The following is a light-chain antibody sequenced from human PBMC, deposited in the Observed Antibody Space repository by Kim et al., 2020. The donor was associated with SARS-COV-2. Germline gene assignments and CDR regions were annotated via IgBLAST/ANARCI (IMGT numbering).Light chain of an antibody. CDR2: AAS. CDR3: QQYYSYPPWT. J-gene: IGKJ1*01. Sequence: AIRMTQSPSPFSASTGDRVTITCRASQGISSYLAWYQQKPGKAPKLLIYAASTLQSGVPSRFSGSGSGTDFTLTISCLQSEDFATYYCQQYYSYPPWTFGQGTKVDIK. V-gene: IGKV1-8*01. CDR1: QGISSY.